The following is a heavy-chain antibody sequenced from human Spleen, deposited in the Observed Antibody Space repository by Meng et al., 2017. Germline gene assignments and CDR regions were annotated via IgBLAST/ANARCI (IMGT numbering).Heavy chain of an antibody. Sequence: GESLKISCAASGFTFSSYGIHWVRQAPGKGLDWVAFISYDRSNKYYADSVKGRFTISRDNSKNTVYLQMNNLRPEDTAVYYCVRAPNLGGWELLSGHHAFDIWGQGTMVTVSS. CDR1: GFTFSSYG. D-gene: IGHD1-26*01. CDR3: VRAPNLGGWELLSGHHAFDI. CDR2: ISYDRSNK. J-gene: IGHJ3*02. V-gene: IGHV3-30*03.